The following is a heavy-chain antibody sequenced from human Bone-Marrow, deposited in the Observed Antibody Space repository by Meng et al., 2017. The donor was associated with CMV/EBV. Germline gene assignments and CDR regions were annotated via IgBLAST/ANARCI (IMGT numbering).Heavy chain of an antibody. CDR1: GYTFTSQH. V-gene: IGHV1-46*01. J-gene: IGHJ6*02. CDR3: ARVAIFGYYYYGMDV. CDR2: INPSGGYT. Sequence: ASVKVSCKASGYTFTSQHIHWVRQAPGQGPEWMGIINPSGGYTSYAQKFQDRVTMTRDTSTSTVYIELSSLRSEDTAVYYCARVAIFGYYYYGMDVWGQGTTVTVSS. D-gene: IGHD3-3*01.